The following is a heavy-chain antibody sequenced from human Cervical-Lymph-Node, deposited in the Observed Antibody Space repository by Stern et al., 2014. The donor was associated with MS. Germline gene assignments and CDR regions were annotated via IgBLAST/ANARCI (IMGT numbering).Heavy chain of an antibody. CDR3: ARNAYYYTSRSHGYYFDY. CDR2: TYNSETT. V-gene: IGHV4-30-4*01. D-gene: IGHD3-10*01. CDR1: GGPFGSGDYC. Sequence: VQLEESGPGLVKPSHTLSFTCTVSGGPFGSGDYCWGWLPPRPGLGLVWSGYTYNSETTYSQQCPNSRVSTSAATSQHQFSRRLSSVTAADTAVYYCARNAYYYTSRSHGYYFDYWGRGTLVTVSS. J-gene: IGHJ4*02.